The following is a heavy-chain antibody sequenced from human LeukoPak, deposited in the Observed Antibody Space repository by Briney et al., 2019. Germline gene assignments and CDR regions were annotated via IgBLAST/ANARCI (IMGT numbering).Heavy chain of an antibody. J-gene: IGHJ4*02. Sequence: SETLSLTCAVSGGSISSSNWWSWVRQPPGKGLEWIGEIYHSGSTNYNPSLKSQVTISVDKSKNQFSLKLSSVTAADTAVYYCARLGITGTTPYYFDYWGQGTLVTVSS. V-gene: IGHV4-4*02. CDR1: GGSISSSNW. D-gene: IGHD1-7*01. CDR2: IYHSGST. CDR3: ARLGITGTTPYYFDY.